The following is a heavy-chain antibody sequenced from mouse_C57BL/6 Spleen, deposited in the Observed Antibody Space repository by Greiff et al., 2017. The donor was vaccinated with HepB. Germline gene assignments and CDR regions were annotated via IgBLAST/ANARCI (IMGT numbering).Heavy chain of an antibody. CDR2: ISSGGSYT. CDR1: GFTFSSYG. V-gene: IGHV5-6*01. CDR3: ARLQLGLDFDY. Sequence: EVKVVESGGDLVKPGGSLKLSCAASGFTFSSYGMSWVRQTPDKRLEWVATISSGGSYTYYPDSVKGRFTISRDNAKNTLYLQMSSLKSEDTAMYYCARLQLGLDFDYWGQGTTLTVSS. J-gene: IGHJ2*01. D-gene: IGHD4-1*02.